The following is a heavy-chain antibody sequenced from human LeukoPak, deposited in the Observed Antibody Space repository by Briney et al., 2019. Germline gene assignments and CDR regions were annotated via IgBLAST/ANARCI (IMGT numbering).Heavy chain of an antibody. Sequence: GGSLRLSCAASGFTFSSYSMNWVRQAPGKGLEWVSYISSSSSTIYYADSVKGRFTISRDNAKNSLYLQMNSLRAEDTAVYYCARATLLLWFGELLDRSMDVWGKGTTVTVSS. D-gene: IGHD3-10*01. CDR3: ARATLLLWFGELLDRSMDV. CDR2: ISSSSSTI. V-gene: IGHV3-48*01. J-gene: IGHJ6*03. CDR1: GFTFSSYS.